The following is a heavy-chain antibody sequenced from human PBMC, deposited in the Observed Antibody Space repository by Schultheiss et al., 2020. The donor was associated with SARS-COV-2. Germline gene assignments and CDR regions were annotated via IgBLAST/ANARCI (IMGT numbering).Heavy chain of an antibody. V-gene: IGHV4-59*10. CDR3: ARWGVDTAMGTEGLSPYYYHGMDV. Sequence: SQTLSLTCAVYGGSFSGYYWSWIRQPAGKGLEWIGRIYTSGSTNYNPSLKSRVTISVDTSKNQFSLKLSSVTAADTAVYYCARWGVDTAMGTEGLSPYYYHGMDVWGQGTTVTVSS. J-gene: IGHJ6*02. CDR2: IYTSGST. CDR1: GGSFSGYY. D-gene: IGHD5-18*01.